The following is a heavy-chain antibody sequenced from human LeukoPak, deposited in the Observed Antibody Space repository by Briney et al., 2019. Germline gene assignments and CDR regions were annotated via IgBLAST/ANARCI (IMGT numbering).Heavy chain of an antibody. Sequence: GGSLRLSCAASGFTFSSYAMSWVRQAPGKGLEWVSAISGSGGSTYYADSVKGRFTISRDNSKNTLYLQMNSLRAEDTAVYYCAKEGGSSIWSGSHFDYWGQGTLVTVSS. CDR3: AKEGGSSIWSGSHFDY. V-gene: IGHV3-23*01. J-gene: IGHJ4*02. CDR2: ISGSGGST. D-gene: IGHD3-3*01. CDR1: GFTFSSYA.